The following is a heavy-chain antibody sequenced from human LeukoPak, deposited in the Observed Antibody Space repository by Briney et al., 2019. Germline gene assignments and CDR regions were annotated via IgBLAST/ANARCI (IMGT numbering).Heavy chain of an antibody. J-gene: IGHJ4*02. V-gene: IGHV4-34*01. D-gene: IGHD2-2*01. CDR2: IYHSVST. Sequence: SETLSLTCAVYGGSFSGYKWSWIRPPPGKGLEWIGEIYHSVSTNYNPSLKSRVTISVDTSKNQFSLKLSSVTAADTAVYYCARCLGCSSTSCYFDYGGQGTLVTVSS. CDR3: ARCLGCSSTSCYFDY. CDR1: GGSFSGYK.